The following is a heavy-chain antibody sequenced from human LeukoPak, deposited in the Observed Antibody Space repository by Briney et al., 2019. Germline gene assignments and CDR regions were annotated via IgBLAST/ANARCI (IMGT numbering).Heavy chain of an antibody. D-gene: IGHD3-9*01. Sequence: SETLSLTCAVSGGSISSSNWWSWVRQPPGKGLGWIGEIYHSGSTNYNPSFKSRVTISVDKSKNQFSLKLSSVTAADTAVYYCARDFIDILTGYYRFDYWGQGTLVTVSS. CDR1: GGSISSSNW. V-gene: IGHV4-4*02. CDR3: ARDFIDILTGYYRFDY. CDR2: IYHSGST. J-gene: IGHJ4*02.